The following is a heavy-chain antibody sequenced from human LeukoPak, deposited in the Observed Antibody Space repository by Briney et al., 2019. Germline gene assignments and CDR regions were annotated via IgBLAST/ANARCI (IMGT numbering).Heavy chain of an antibody. D-gene: IGHD6-19*01. CDR1: GGTFISYA. CDR2: IIPIFGTA. Sequence: SVTVSCKASGGTFISYAISWVRQAPGQGLEWMGGIIPIFGTANYAQKFQGRVTITADKSTSTAYMELSSLRSEDTAVYYCARLTEVNSSGWYRENWFDPWGQGTLVTVSS. V-gene: IGHV1-69*06. CDR3: ARLTEVNSSGWYRENWFDP. J-gene: IGHJ5*02.